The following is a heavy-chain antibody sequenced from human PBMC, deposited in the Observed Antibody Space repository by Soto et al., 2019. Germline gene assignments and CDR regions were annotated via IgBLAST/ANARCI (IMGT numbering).Heavy chain of an antibody. J-gene: IGHJ2*01. CDR1: GGTFSSYA. V-gene: IGHV1-69*01. CDR2: IIPITGTV. CDR3: AREYSSLAQDLYFDV. D-gene: IGHD6-6*01. Sequence: QVQLVQSGAEVKKPGSSVKVSCKVSGGTFSSYAIGWVRQAPGQGLEWMGGIIPITGTVNSAQKFQGRLTITADESTTKGYMELSRLRSQDTAVYCCAREYSSLAQDLYFDVLGRGTLVTASS.